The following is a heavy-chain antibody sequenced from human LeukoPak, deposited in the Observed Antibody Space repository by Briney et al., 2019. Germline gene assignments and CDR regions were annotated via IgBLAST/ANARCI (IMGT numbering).Heavy chain of an antibody. CDR1: GFTFSSYW. CDR2: INSDGSDT. V-gene: IGHV3-74*03. D-gene: IGHD6-13*01. CDR3: ATDCSHSTSRD. Sequence: QPGGSLRLTCAASGFTFSSYWMHRVRQAPGKGLVWVSRINSDGSDTTYADSVKGRFTSSRDNAKKSLYLQINSLRVDDTAVYYCATDCSHSTSRDWGQGTLVIVSS. J-gene: IGHJ4*02.